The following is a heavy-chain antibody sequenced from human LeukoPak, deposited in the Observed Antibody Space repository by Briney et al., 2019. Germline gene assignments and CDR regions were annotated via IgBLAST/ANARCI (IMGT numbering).Heavy chain of an antibody. CDR3: ARDLNIAPSHYDSSGYSGGFAP. CDR2: IYYSGIT. D-gene: IGHD3-22*01. CDR1: GGSISSGVYY. Sequence: PSETLSLTCTVSGGSISSGVYYWIWIRQHPGKGLERIGYIYYSGITYYNPSLKSRVTISLDTSKNQFSLKLSSVPAEDTAVYYCARDLNIAPSHYDSSGYSGGFAPWGQGTLVTVSS. V-gene: IGHV4-31*03. J-gene: IGHJ5*02.